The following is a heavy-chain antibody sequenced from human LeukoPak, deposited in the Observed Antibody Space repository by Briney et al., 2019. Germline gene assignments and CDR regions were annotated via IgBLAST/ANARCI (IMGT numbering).Heavy chain of an antibody. CDR2: IYYSGST. V-gene: IGHV4-39*07. J-gene: IGHJ4*02. CDR3: ARLPTMVRVFTYFDY. Sequence: PSETLSLTCTVSGGSISSSSYYWGWIRQPPGKGLEWIGSIYYSGSTYYNPSLKSRVTISVDTSKNQFSLKLSSVTAADTAVYYCARLPTMVRVFTYFDYWGQGTLVTVSS. D-gene: IGHD3-10*01. CDR1: GGSISSSSYY.